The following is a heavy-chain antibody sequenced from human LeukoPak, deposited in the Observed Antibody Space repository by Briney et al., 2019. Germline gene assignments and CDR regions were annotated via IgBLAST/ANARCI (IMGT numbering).Heavy chain of an antibody. V-gene: IGHV1-18*01. Sequence: ASVKVSCKASGYTFTSYGISWVRQAPGQGLEWMGWISAYNGNTNYAQKLQGRATMTSDTSTSTAYMELRSLRSDDTAVYYCARDSSGYPYDYWGQGTLVTVSS. CDR2: ISAYNGNT. D-gene: IGHD3-22*01. CDR1: GYTFTSYG. CDR3: ARDSSGYPYDY. J-gene: IGHJ4*02.